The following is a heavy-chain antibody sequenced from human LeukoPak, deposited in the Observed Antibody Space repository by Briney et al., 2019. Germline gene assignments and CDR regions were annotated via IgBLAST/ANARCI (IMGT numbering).Heavy chain of an antibody. Sequence: GGSLRLSCAASGFTLSSYDMSSVRQAPRKGLEWVSTLNNGGSSPYYADSVKGRFTISRDNSKNTLYLQMNSLRAEDTAVYYCAKVQGRSLFDYWGQGTLVTVSS. CDR3: AKVQGRSLFDY. J-gene: IGHJ4*02. V-gene: IGHV3-23*01. D-gene: IGHD3-10*01. CDR2: LNNGGSSP. CDR1: GFTLSSYD.